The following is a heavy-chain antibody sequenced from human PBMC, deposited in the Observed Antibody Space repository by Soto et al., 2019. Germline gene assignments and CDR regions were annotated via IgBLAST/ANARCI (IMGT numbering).Heavy chain of an antibody. CDR3: ARDHTWNQADY. Sequence: EVQLVESGGGLVQPGGSLRISCAASGFTFSSHWIHWVRQAPGKGLVWVSRINTDGSTTSYADSVKGRFTISRDNAKNTLYLQMNSLRAEDTAVYYCARDHTWNQADYWGQGTLVTVSS. V-gene: IGHV3-74*01. J-gene: IGHJ4*02. CDR1: GFTFSSHW. D-gene: IGHD1-20*01. CDR2: INTDGSTT.